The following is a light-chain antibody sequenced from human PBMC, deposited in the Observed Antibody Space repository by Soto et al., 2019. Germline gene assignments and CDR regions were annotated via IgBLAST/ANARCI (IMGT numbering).Light chain of an antibody. CDR2: DVS. Sequence: QSALTQPASVSGSPGQSITISCTGTSSYVGGYNYVSWYQQHPGKAPKLMIYDVSNRPSGVSNRFSGSKSGNTASLTISGLQAEDEADYYCRSYTSSNTYVFGNGTKVTVL. V-gene: IGLV2-14*01. CDR3: RSYTSSNTYV. J-gene: IGLJ1*01. CDR1: SSYVGGYNY.